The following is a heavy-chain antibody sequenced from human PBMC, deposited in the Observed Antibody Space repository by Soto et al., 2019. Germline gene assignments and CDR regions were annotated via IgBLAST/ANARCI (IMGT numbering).Heavy chain of an antibody. D-gene: IGHD2-8*02. Sequence: QVQLVQSGAEVKKPGSSVKVSCEASGGTFSNYVISWLRQAPGQGLEWMGGISPIYDAANYARKFQGRVTMTADKSTSTAYLELIGLKSEDSAIYYCARYWTAGTFYGAFDVWGQGTMVIVSP. J-gene: IGHJ3*01. V-gene: IGHV1-69*06. CDR3: ARYWTAGTFYGAFDV. CDR1: GGTFSNYV. CDR2: ISPIYDAA.